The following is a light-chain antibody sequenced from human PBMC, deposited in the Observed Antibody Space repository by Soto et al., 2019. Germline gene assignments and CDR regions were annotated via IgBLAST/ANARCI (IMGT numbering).Light chain of an antibody. CDR1: SSDIGAYNF. V-gene: IGLV2-14*03. J-gene: IGLJ2*01. CDR2: DVN. Sequence: QSVLTQPASVSGSPGQSITISCTGTSSDIGAYNFVSWYQQHPGKAPKLMLYDVNIRPSGVSNRFSGSKSGNTASLTISGLQAEDEADYYCTSWTTSPTMIFGGGTKLTVL. CDR3: TSWTTSPTMI.